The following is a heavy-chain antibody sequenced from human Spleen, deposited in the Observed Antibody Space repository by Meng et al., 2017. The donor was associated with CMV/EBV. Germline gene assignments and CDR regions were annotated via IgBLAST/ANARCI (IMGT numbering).Heavy chain of an antibody. J-gene: IGHJ4*02. CDR2: INHSGST. CDR3: ARESGGGGNFDY. CDR1: GGSFSGIY. Sequence: VQVPEWGAGLLKPSGPLSLACAVYGGSFSGIYWSWLPQHPGKGLGWIGEINHSGSTNYNPSLKSRVTISVDMSKNQFSLKLSSVTAADTAVYYCARESGGGGNFDYWGQGTLVTVSS. D-gene: IGHD3-16*01. V-gene: IGHV4-34*01.